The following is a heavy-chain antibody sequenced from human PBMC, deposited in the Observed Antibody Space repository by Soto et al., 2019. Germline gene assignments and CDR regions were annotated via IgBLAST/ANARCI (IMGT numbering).Heavy chain of an antibody. CDR2: IYHSGST. J-gene: IGHJ4*02. Sequence: SETLSLTCAVSGASVTSDDYYWSWIRQPPGKGLEWIGYIYHSGSTYYNPSLKSRVSISIDTSQNQFSLKLTSLTAADTAVYYCARDPIFYYASSGYGGSYFDYWGQGSRVTSPQ. CDR1: GASVTSDDYY. CDR3: ARDPIFYYASSGYGGSYFDY. D-gene: IGHD3-22*01. V-gene: IGHV4-30-4*01.